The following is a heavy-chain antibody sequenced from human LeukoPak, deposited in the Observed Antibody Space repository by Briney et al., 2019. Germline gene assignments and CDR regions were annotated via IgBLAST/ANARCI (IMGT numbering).Heavy chain of an antibody. J-gene: IGHJ4*02. Sequence: ASVKVSCKVSGYTLTELSMHWVRQVPGKGLEWMGGFDPEDGETIYAQKFQGRVTMTEDTSTDTAYMELSSLRSEDTAVYYCATFSLRDSSGWYVLDYWGQGTLVTVSS. V-gene: IGHV1-24*01. CDR3: ATFSLRDSSGWYVLDY. CDR1: GYTLTELS. D-gene: IGHD6-19*01. CDR2: FDPEDGET.